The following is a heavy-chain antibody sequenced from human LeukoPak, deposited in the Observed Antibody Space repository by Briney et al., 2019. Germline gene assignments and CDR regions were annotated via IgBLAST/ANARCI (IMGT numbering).Heavy chain of an antibody. V-gene: IGHV3-23*01. CDR2: ISGSGGST. D-gene: IGHD3-3*01. CDR1: GFTFSDYY. CDR3: AKGGDFWSGYYGAY. J-gene: IGHJ4*02. Sequence: GGSLRLSCAASGFTFSDYYMSWIRQAPGKGLEWVSAISGSGGSTYYADSVKGRFTISRDNSKNTLYLQMNSLRAEDTAVYYCAKGGDFWSGYYGAYWGQGTLVTVSS.